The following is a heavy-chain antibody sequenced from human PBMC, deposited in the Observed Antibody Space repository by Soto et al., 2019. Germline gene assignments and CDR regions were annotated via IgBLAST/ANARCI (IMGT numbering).Heavy chain of an antibody. V-gene: IGHV4-30-2*01. CDR3: ARGKRNWNHDYYYYGMGV. J-gene: IGHJ6*02. D-gene: IGHD1-1*01. CDR1: GGSISSGGYS. CDR2: IYHSGST. Sequence: SETLSLTCAVSGGSISSGGYSWSWIRQPPGKGLEWIGYIYHSGSTYYNPSLKSRVTISVDRSKNQFSLKLSSVTAADTAVYYCARGKRNWNHDYYYYGMGVWGQGTTVTVSS.